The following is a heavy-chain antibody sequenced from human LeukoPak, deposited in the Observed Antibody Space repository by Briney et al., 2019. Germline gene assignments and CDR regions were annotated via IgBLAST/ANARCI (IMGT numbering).Heavy chain of an antibody. J-gene: IGHJ4*02. CDR1: GGSFSGYY. CDR3: ARGSVDFWSGLDY. D-gene: IGHD3-3*01. CDR2: INHSGST. Sequence: SETLSLTCAVYGGSFSGYYWSWLRQPPGKGLEWVGEINHSGSTNYNPSLKSRVTISVDTSKNQFSLKLSSVTAADSAVYYCARGSVDFWSGLDYWGQGTLVTVSS. V-gene: IGHV4-34*01.